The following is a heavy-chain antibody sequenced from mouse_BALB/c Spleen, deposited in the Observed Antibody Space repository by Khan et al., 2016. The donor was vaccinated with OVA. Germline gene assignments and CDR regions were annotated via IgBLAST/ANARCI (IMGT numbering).Heavy chain of an antibody. CDR2: IWTGGGT. J-gene: IGHJ1*01. D-gene: IGHD1-1*01. Sequence: QMQLEESGPGLVAPSQSLSITCTVSGFSLTSYDISWIRQPPGKGLEWLGVIWTGGGTKYNSAFMSRLSISKDNSKSQVFLKRNSLQSDDTAIYYCVRGGNYYGSFYWYFDVWGAGTTVTVSS. V-gene: IGHV2-9-2*01. CDR1: GFSLTSYD. CDR3: VRGGNYYGSFYWYFDV.